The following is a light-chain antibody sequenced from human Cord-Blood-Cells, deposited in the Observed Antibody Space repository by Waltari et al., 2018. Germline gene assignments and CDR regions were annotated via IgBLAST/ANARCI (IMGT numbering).Light chain of an antibody. CDR2: AVS. J-gene: IGLJ3*02. CDR3: CSYAGSYTFAV. CDR1: SSDVGGYNY. Sequence: QSALTQPRSVSGSPGQSVTISCTGTSSDVGGYNYVSWYQQHPGKAPKLMIYAVSKRPAGLPDRFSGSKSGNTASLTISGLQAEDEADYYCCSYAGSYTFAVFGGGTKLTVL. V-gene: IGLV2-11*01.